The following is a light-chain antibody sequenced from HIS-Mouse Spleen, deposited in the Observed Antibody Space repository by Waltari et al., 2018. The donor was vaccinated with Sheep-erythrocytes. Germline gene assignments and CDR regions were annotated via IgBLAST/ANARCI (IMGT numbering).Light chain of an antibody. CDR3: CSYAGSSTPWV. CDR1: SSDVGSYNL. V-gene: IGLV2-23*01. Sequence: QSALIQPASVSGSPGQSITISCTGTSSDVGSYNLFSWYQQHPGKAPKLMIYEGSKRPSGVSNRFSGSKSGNTASLTISGLQAEDEADYYCCSYAGSSTPWVFGGGTKLTVL. J-gene: IGLJ3*02. CDR2: EGS.